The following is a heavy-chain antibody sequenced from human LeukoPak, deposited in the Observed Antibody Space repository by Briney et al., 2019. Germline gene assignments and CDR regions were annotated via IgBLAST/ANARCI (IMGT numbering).Heavy chain of an antibody. CDR3: ARQTGSGLFTLP. D-gene: IGHD3-10*01. V-gene: IGHV4-39*01. J-gene: IGHJ4*02. Sequence: SETLSLTCTVSGGSISSSSYYWGWIRQPPGKGLEWIGSIYYSGSTYYNPSLKSRVTISVDTAKNQFSLKLTSVAAADTAVYYCARQTGSGLFTLPGGQGTLVTVSS. CDR2: IYYSGST. CDR1: GGSISSSSYY.